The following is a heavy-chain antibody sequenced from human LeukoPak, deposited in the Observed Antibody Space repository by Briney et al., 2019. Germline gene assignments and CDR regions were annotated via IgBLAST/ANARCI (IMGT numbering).Heavy chain of an antibody. CDR3: AKVSPPPSSSWYEDY. D-gene: IGHD6-13*01. CDR2: IGGSDGST. V-gene: IGHV3-23*01. Sequence: QPGGSLRLSCAASGFSFSTYAMSWVRQAPGKGLEWVSAIGGSDGSTNYADSVKGRFTISRDNSKNTLYVQMNSLRVEDTAVYYCAKVSPPPSSSWYEDYWGQGTLVTVSS. CDR1: GFSFSTYA. J-gene: IGHJ4*02.